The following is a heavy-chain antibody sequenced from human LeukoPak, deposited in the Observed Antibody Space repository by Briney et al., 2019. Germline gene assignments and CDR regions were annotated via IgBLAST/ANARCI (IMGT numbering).Heavy chain of an antibody. V-gene: IGHV4-34*01. Sequence: PSETLSLTCAVYGGSFSGYYWSWIRQPPGKGLEWVGEINHSGSTNYNPSLKSRVTISVDTSKNQFSLKLSSVTAADTAVYYCARGRLYLDYWGQGTLVTVSS. CDR3: ARGRLYLDY. D-gene: IGHD5-12*01. CDR2: INHSGST. J-gene: IGHJ4*02. CDR1: GGSFSGYY.